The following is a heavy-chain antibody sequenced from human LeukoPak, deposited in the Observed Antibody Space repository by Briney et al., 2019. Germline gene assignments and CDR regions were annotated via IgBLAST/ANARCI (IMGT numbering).Heavy chain of an antibody. V-gene: IGHV3-23*01. Sequence: PGGSLRLSCAASGFTFSSYAMSWVRQAPGKGLEWVSAISGSGGSTYYADSVKGRFTISRDNSKNTLYLQMNSLRAEDTAVYYCAKDRFAVYYDSSGYPRLFDYWGQGTLVTVSS. CDR2: ISGSGGST. CDR1: GFTFSSYA. D-gene: IGHD3-22*01. CDR3: AKDRFAVYYDSSGYPRLFDY. J-gene: IGHJ4*02.